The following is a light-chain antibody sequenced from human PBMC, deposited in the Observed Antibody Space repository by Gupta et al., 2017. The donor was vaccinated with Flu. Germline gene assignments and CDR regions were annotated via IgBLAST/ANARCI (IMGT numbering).Light chain of an antibody. CDR1: SLRNSH. CDR2: AKN. CDR3: NSRDSTDNHQAV. J-gene: IGLJ2*01. Sequence: QTVRITCQGDSLRNSHESWYQQKPGQAPGLVIYAKNIRHSGIPDRFSGSSSGNTASLTITGAQAEDEADYYCNSRDSTDNHQAVFGGGTKLTVL. V-gene: IGLV3-19*01.